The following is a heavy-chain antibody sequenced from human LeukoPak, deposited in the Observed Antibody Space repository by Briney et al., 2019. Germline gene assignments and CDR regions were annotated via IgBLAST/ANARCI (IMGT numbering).Heavy chain of an antibody. D-gene: IGHD2-21*02. V-gene: IGHV1-69*04. CDR2: IIPILGIA. J-gene: IGHJ5*02. Sequence: SVKVSCKASGGTFSGYAISWVRQAPGQGLEWMGRIIPILGIANYAQKFQGRVTITADKSTSTAYMELSSLRSEDTAVYYCARLIKVTGWFDPWGQGTLVTVSS. CDR3: ARLIKVTGWFDP. CDR1: GGTFSGYA.